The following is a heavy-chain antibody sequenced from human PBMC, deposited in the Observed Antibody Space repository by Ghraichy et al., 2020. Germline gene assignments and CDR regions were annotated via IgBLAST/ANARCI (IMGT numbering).Heavy chain of an antibody. CDR1: GYSISSGYY. CDR3: ARVRCGSYLSEYFQH. CDR2: IYHSGST. V-gene: IGHV4-38-2*01. Sequence: SETLSLTCAVSGYSISSGYYWGWIRQPPGKELEWIGSIYHSGSTYYNPSLKSRVTISVDTSKNQFSLKLSTVTAADTAVDYCARVRCGSYLSEYFQHWGHGTLVTVSS. J-gene: IGHJ1*01. D-gene: IGHD1-26*01.